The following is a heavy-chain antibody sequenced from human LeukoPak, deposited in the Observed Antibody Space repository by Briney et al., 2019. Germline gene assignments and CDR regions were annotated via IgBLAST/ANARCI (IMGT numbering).Heavy chain of an antibody. J-gene: IGHJ4*03. Sequence: GASVKVSCRVSGYSLSDLSIHWVRHVPGKGLEWMGGFEPEEGDHGETIFAQTFEGRLTLTEDTVTDTAYMELFSLTSEDTAAYYCATDRRKFYAPRIWAKGTLFTVSS. CDR2: FEPEEGDHGET. D-gene: IGHD1-14*01. CDR3: ATDRRKFYAPRI. V-gene: IGHV1-24*01. CDR1: GYSLSDLS.